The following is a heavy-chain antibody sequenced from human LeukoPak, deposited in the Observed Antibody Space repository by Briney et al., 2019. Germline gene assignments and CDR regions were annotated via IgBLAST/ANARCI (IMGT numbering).Heavy chain of an antibody. CDR1: GYSISSGYY. V-gene: IGHV4-38-2*01. CDR3: ARHPLIAAHCLGAFDI. J-gene: IGHJ3*02. D-gene: IGHD6-6*01. Sequence: PSETLSLTCAVSGYSISSGYYWGWIRQPPGKGLEWIGSIYHSGSTYYNPSLKSRVTISVDTSKNQFSLKLSSVTAADTAVYCCARHPLIAAHCLGAFDIWGQGTMVTVSS. CDR2: IYHSGST.